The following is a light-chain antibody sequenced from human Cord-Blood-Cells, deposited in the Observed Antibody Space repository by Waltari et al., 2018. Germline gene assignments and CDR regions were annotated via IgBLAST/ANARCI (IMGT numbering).Light chain of an antibody. CDR3: SSYAGSNTYVV. CDR1: SSDVGGYNY. Sequence: QSALTQPHSASGSPGQSVTISCTGTSSDVGGYNYVSWYQQHPGKAPKLMIYEVSKRPSGGPDRFSGSKSGNTASLTVSGLQAEDEADYYCSSYAGSNTYVVFGGGTKLTVL. J-gene: IGLJ2*01. V-gene: IGLV2-8*01. CDR2: EVS.